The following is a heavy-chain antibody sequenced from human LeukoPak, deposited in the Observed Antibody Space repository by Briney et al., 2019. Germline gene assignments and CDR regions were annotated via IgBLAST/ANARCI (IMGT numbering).Heavy chain of an antibody. D-gene: IGHD2-15*01. CDR3: ARHELNRILTNEIGLYFDH. CDR2: IYYSGST. Sequence: PSETLSLTCTVSDGSISNYYWTWIRQPPGKGLEWIGYIYYSGSTNYNPSLKSRITISVDTSKNQFSLKLSSVTAADTAVYYCARHELNRILTNEIGLYFDHWGQGTLVTVSS. J-gene: IGHJ4*02. CDR1: DGSISNYY. V-gene: IGHV4-59*08.